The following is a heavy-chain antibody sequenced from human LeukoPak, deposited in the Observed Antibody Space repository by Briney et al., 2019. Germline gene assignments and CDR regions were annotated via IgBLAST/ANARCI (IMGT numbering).Heavy chain of an antibody. V-gene: IGHV3-23*01. J-gene: IGHJ4*02. CDR1: GFTFSHYG. CDR2: ISSSGGSS. D-gene: IGHD3-10*01. Sequence: HPGGSLRLSCAASGFTFSHYGMTWVRQAPGKGLEWVSTISSSGGSSYYADSVKGRFTISRDNSKNTLYLQMNSLRAEDTAVYYCAIKAKGDYWGQGTLVTVSS. CDR3: AIKAKGDY.